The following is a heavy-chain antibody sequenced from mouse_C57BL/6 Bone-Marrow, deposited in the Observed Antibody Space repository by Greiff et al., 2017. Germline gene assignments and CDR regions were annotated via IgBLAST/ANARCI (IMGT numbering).Heavy chain of an antibody. CDR1: GYSFTDYN. CDR3: ARGSYGPWFAY. Sequence: EVQLQQSGPELVKPGASVKISCTASGYSFTDYNMNWVKQSNGQSLEWIGVINPNYGTTSYTPKFKGKATLTVDQSSSSAYMQLNSLTSEDSAVYDCARGSYGPWFAYWGQGTLVTVSA. CDR2: INPNYGTT. V-gene: IGHV1-39*01. D-gene: IGHD1-2*01. J-gene: IGHJ3*01.